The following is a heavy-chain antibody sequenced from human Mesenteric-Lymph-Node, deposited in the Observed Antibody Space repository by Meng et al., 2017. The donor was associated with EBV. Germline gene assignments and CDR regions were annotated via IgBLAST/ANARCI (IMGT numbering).Heavy chain of an antibody. V-gene: IGHV4-30-4*01. CDR3: ARDALGGYTSGWFDY. D-gene: IGHD5-12*01. Sequence: QVRPQGSGPGRVKTSQTLSLTCTVSGGYSSNSDYYWSWIRQPPGKGLEWIGTIHYSGSTYYNPSLKSRVTISVDTSKNQFSLKLSSVTAADTAVYFCARDALGGYTSGWFDYWGQGTLVTVSS. CDR2: IHYSGST. J-gene: IGHJ5*01. CDR1: GGYSSNSDYY.